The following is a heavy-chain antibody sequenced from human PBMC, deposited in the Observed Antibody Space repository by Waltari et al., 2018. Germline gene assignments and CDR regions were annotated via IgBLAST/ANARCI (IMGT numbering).Heavy chain of an antibody. V-gene: IGHV3-33*01. D-gene: IGHD3-10*01. J-gene: IGHJ4*02. CDR1: GLTFSREG. CDR3: MCFGESFDH. CDR2: IWYDGSNK. Sequence: QVQLVESGGGVAQPGRSLRLSCAGPGLTFSREGMHWVRQAPGKGLEWVAVIWYDGSNKSYADSVKGRFTISRDNSKNTLYLQMNSLRAEDTAVYYCMCFGESFDHWGQGILVTVSS.